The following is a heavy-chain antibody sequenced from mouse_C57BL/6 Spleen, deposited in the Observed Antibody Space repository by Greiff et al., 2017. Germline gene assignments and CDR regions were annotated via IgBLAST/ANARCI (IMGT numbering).Heavy chain of an antibody. CDR2: IDPETGGT. CDR1: GYTFTDYE. Sequence: QVQLKQSGAELVRPGASVTLSCKASGYTFTDYEMHWVKQTPVHGLEWIGEIDPETGGTAYNQKFKGKAILTADTSSSTAYIEPRSLTSEDSAVYYGTCSLYCCYVNYFDYWGQGTTLTVSS. CDR3: TCSLYCCYVNYFDY. V-gene: IGHV1-15*01. J-gene: IGHJ2*01. D-gene: IGHD1-1*01.